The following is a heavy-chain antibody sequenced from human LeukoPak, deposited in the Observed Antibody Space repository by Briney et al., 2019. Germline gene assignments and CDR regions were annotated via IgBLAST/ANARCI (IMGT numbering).Heavy chain of an antibody. CDR2: ISGRGGST. J-gene: IGHJ4*02. V-gene: IGHV3-23*01. Sequence: GGSLRLSCAASGFTFSSYAMSWVRPAPGKGLEWVSAISGRGGSTYYADSVKGRFTISRDNSKNTLYLQMNSLRAEDTAVYYCAKGYCSGGSCYAVFDYWGQGTLVTVSS. CDR3: AKGYCSGGSCYAVFDY. D-gene: IGHD2-15*01. CDR1: GFTFSSYA.